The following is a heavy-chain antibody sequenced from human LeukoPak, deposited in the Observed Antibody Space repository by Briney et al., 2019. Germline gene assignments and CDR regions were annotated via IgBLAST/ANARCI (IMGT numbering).Heavy chain of an antibody. CDR3: ARVGEIVADAFDI. CDR1: GFTFSSYS. D-gene: IGHD2/OR15-2a*01. Sequence: GGSLRLSCAASGFTFSSYSMNWVRQAPGKGLEWVSYISSSSGTIYYADSVKGRFTISRDNAKNSLYLQMNSLRAEDTAVYYCARVGEIVADAFDIWGQGTMVTVSS. CDR2: ISSSSGTI. V-gene: IGHV3-48*04. J-gene: IGHJ3*02.